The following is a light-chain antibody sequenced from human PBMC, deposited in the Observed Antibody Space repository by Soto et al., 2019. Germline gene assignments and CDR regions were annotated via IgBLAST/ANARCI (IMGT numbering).Light chain of an antibody. CDR3: SSYAGSNNFNVV. Sequence: QSALTQPPSASGSPGQSVTXSCTGTSSDVGGYNYVSWYQQHPGKAPKLMIYEVSKRPSGVPDRFSGSKSGNTASLTVSGLQAEDEADYYCSSYAGSNNFNVVFGGGTKVTVL. V-gene: IGLV2-8*01. CDR2: EVS. CDR1: SSDVGGYNY. J-gene: IGLJ2*01.